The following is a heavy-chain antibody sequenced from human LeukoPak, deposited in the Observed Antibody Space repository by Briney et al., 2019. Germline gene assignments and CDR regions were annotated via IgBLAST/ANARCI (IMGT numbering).Heavy chain of an antibody. Sequence: GGPVKVSCKASGYTFTSYGISWVRQAPGQGLEWMGWISAYNGNTNYVQRLQGRVTMTTDTSTSTAYMELRSLTSDDTAVYYCARDRRGGSYWHYWGQGTLVTVSS. V-gene: IGHV1-18*01. CDR3: ARDRRGGSYWHY. CDR1: GYTFTSYG. D-gene: IGHD1-26*01. CDR2: ISAYNGNT. J-gene: IGHJ4*02.